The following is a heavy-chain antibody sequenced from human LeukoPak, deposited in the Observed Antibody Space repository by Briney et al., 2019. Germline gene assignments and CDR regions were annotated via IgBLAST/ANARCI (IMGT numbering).Heavy chain of an antibody. D-gene: IGHD2-2*03. CDR2: INHSGST. Sequence: SETLSLTCAVYGGSFSGYYWSWIRQPPGKGLEWIGEINHSGSTNYNPSLKSRVTISVDTSKNQFSLKLSSVTAADTAVYYCASHGYCSSTSCPPWGQGTLVTVSS. J-gene: IGHJ5*02. CDR3: ASHGYCSSTSCPP. CDR1: GGSFSGYY. V-gene: IGHV4-34*01.